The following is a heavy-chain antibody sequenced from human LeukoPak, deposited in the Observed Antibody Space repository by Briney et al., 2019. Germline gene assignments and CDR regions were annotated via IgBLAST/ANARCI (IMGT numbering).Heavy chain of an antibody. J-gene: IGHJ6*03. V-gene: IGHV3-30*04. CDR3: ARDPLPAGHYYYMDV. CDR2: ISYDGSNK. D-gene: IGHD6-19*01. CDR1: GFTFSSYA. Sequence: HPGGSLRLSCAASGFTFSSYAMHWVRQAPGKGLEWVAVISYDGSNKYYADSVKGRFTISRDNSKNTLYLQMNSLRAEDTAVYYCARDPLPAGHYYYMDVWGKGTTVTISS.